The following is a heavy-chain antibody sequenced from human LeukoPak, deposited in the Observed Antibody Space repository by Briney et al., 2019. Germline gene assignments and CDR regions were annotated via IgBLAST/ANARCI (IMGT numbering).Heavy chain of an antibody. D-gene: IGHD1-26*01. J-gene: IGHJ3*02. Sequence: GRSLRLSCAASGFTFDDYAMPWVRQAPGKGLEWVSGISWNSGSIGYADSVKGRFTISRDNAKNSLYLQMNSLRAEDTALYYCAKDNLGATAGLSAFDIWGQGTMVTVSS. CDR2: ISWNSGSI. CDR3: AKDNLGATAGLSAFDI. CDR1: GFTFDDYA. V-gene: IGHV3-9*01.